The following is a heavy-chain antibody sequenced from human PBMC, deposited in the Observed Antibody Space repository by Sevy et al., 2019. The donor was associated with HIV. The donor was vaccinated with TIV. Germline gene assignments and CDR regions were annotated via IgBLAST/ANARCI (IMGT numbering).Heavy chain of an antibody. CDR1: GFTFSSYD. CDR2: IGSAGDT. V-gene: IGHV3-13*01. Sequence: GGSLRLSCAASGFTFSSYDMHWVRQATGKGLEWVSSIGSAGDTYYPGSVKGRFTISRENAKNSLYLQVKSRRAGDTAVYYCARGGYGSRSFYPYYYYGMDVWGQGTTVTVSS. CDR3: ARGGYGSRSFYPYYYYGMDV. D-gene: IGHD3-10*01. J-gene: IGHJ6*02.